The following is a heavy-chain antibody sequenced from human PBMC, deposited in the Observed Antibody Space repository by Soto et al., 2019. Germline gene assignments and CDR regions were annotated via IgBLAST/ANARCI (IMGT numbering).Heavy chain of an antibody. J-gene: IGHJ4*02. D-gene: IGHD4-17*01. V-gene: IGHV2-5*02. CDR3: EHRVEYYGEFDY. Sequence: QITLKESGPTLVKPTQTLTLTCTFSGFSLSTSGVGVGWIRQPPGKALEWLALIYWDDDKRYSPSLKSRLTITQDTSKTQVVLTMTNMDPVDTATYYCEHRVEYYGEFDYWGQGTLVTVSS. CDR1: GFSLSTSGVG. CDR2: IYWDDDK.